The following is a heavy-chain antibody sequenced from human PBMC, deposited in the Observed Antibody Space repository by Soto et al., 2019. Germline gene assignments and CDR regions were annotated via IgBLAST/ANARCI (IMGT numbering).Heavy chain of an antibody. J-gene: IGHJ4*02. CDR1: GFTVSSYG. V-gene: IGHV3-30*18. CDR3: ANDQCGRSGGESDY. CDR2: ISYDGSNK. Sequence: QVQLVESGGGVVQPGRSLRLSCAASGFTVSSYGMHWVRQAPGKGLEWVAVISYDGSNKYYADSVKGRFTISRDNSKNTLYLQMHSLRAEDTAVYDCANDQCGRSGGESDYWGQGTLVTVSS. D-gene: IGHD2-21*01.